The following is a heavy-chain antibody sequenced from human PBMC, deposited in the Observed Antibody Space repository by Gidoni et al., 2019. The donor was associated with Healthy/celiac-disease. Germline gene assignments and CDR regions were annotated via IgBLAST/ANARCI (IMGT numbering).Heavy chain of an antibody. CDR3: ASDLLEMGYYYGMDV. CDR1: GGTFSSYA. Sequence: QVQLVQSGAEVKKPGSSVKVSCKASGGTFSSYAISWVRQAPGQGLEWMGGIIPIVGTAKYAQKFQGRVTIAADESKSTAYMELSSLRSEDTAVYYCASDLLEMGYYYGMDVWGQGTTVTVSS. J-gene: IGHJ6*02. D-gene: IGHD1-1*01. CDR2: IIPIVGTA. V-gene: IGHV1-69*01.